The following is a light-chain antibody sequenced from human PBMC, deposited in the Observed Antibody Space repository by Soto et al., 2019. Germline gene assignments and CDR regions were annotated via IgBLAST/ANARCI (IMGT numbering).Light chain of an antibody. Sequence: EIVLTQSPGTLSLSPGERATLSCRASQSVNSNYLAWYQRKPGQAPRLLIYGASNRATDIPYRFSASGSGTDFTLTITRLEGEDFAVYYCQQYDSTPPTFGQGTKVEVK. CDR1: QSVNSNY. V-gene: IGKV3-20*01. CDR2: GAS. CDR3: QQYDSTPPT. J-gene: IGKJ1*01.